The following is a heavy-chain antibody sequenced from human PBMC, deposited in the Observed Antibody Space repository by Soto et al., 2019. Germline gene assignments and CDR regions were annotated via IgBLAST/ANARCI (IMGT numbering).Heavy chain of an antibody. CDR3: ARHKYGSGSTYFDY. CDR1: GGSINSYY. CDR2: IYDRGST. Sequence: QVQLQESGPGLVKPSETLSLTCTVSGGSINSYYWSWIPLPPGKGLELIGYIYDRGSTNYNPPLKSRVTFAVDTSKIQVSLKLNDMTAAYTAVYYLARHKYGSGSTYFDYWGEGTMDTVSS. V-gene: IGHV4-59*12. J-gene: IGHJ4*02. D-gene: IGHD3-10*01.